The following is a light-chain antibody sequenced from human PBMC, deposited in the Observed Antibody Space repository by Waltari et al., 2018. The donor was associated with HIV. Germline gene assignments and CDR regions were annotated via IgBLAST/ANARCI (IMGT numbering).Light chain of an antibody. CDR3: LQTYSAPLS. Sequence: DIQMTHSPPSLSASVGDRVTITCRASRNINNYLNLYQHKPGKVPRLLIYAASSWESGAPSRFSGSGFGTDFTLTISGLQHDDFATYYCLQTYSAPLSFGPGTRVDFK. CDR1: RNINNY. CDR2: AAS. V-gene: IGKV1-39*01. J-gene: IGKJ3*01.